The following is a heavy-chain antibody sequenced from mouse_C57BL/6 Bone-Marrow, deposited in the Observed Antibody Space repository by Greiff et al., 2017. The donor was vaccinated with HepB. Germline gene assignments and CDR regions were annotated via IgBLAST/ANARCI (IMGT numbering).Heavy chain of an antibody. J-gene: IGHJ4*01. D-gene: IGHD1-1*01. Sequence: VQLQESGAELVKPGASVKMSCKASGYTFTTYPIEWMKQNHGKSLEWIGNFHPYNDDTKYNEKFKGKATLTVERSSSTVYLELSRLTSDDSAVYYCAGLTTVVAYYAMDYWGQGTSVTVSS. V-gene: IGHV1-47*01. CDR1: GYTFTTYP. CDR2: FHPYNDDT. CDR3: AGLTTVVAYYAMDY.